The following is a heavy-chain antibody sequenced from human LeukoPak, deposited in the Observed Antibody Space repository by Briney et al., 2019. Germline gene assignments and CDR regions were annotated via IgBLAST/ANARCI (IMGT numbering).Heavy chain of an antibody. Sequence: GESLKISCKDSGYSFTNYWIGWVRQAPGKGLEWMGIIYPGDSDTRYSPSFQGQVTISADKSSTTAYLQWSSLKASDTAMYYCVGQEKLISGSRRVDYWGQGTLVTVSS. D-gene: IGHD3-10*01. V-gene: IGHV5-51*01. CDR1: GYSFTNYW. CDR3: VGQEKLISGSRRVDY. J-gene: IGHJ4*02. CDR2: IYPGDSDT.